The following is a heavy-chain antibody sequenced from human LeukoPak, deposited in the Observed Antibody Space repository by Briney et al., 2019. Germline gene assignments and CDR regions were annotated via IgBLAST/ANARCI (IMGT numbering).Heavy chain of an antibody. J-gene: IGHJ4*02. D-gene: IGHD6-13*01. V-gene: IGHV3-23*01. CDR1: GGSFSGYY. Sequence: ETLSLTCAVYGGSFSGYYWSWIRQPPGKGLEWVSAISGSGGSTYYADSVKGRFTISRDNSKNTLYLQMNSLRAEDTAVYYCAKFSSSWYYFDYWGQGTLVTVSS. CDR3: AKFSSSWYYFDY. CDR2: ISGSGGST.